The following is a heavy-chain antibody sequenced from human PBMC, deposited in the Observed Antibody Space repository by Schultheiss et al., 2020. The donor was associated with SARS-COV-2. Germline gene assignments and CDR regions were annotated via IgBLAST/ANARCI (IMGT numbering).Heavy chain of an antibody. V-gene: IGHV3-64D*06. CDR2: ISSNGGST. CDR3: VKDLGVVVITFDAFDI. Sequence: GGSLRLSCAASGFTFSSYSMNWVRQAPGKGLEYVSAISSNGGSTYYADSVKGRFTISRDNSKNTLYLQMSSLRAEDTAVYYCVKDLGVVVITFDAFDIWGQGTMVTVSS. D-gene: IGHD3-22*01. CDR1: GFTFSSYS. J-gene: IGHJ3*02.